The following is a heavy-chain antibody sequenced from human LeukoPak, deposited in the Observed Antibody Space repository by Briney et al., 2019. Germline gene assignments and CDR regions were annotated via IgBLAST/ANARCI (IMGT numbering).Heavy chain of an antibody. J-gene: IGHJ4*02. D-gene: IGHD1-14*01. CDR2: ISYDGSNK. CDR1: GFTFSSYG. V-gene: IGHV3-30*18. CDR3: AKSGRALDY. Sequence: GGSLRLSCAASGFTFSSYGMHWVRQAPGKGLEWVAVISYDGSNKYYADSVKGRFTISRDNSKNTLYLQMNSLRAEDTAVYYCAKSGRALDYWGQGTLVTVSS.